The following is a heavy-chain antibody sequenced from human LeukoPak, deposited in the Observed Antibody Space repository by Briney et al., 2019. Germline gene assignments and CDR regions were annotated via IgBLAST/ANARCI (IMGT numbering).Heavy chain of an antibody. Sequence: GGSLRLSCAASTFSFRNFAMSWVRLAPGKGLEWVSGISDSGHRTDYADSVEGRFTISRDNSKNTLYLQMDSLRAEDTALYYCARKKWEPTSNGAFDIWGQGTMVTVSS. J-gene: IGHJ3*02. CDR3: ARKKWEPTSNGAFDI. CDR1: TFSFRNFA. CDR2: ISDSGHRT. D-gene: IGHD1-26*01. V-gene: IGHV3-23*01.